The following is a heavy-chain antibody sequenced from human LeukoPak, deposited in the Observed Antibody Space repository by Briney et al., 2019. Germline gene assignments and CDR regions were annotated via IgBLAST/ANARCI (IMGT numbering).Heavy chain of an antibody. CDR2: ISGSGGTT. CDR3: ARDRCGYSSTCPFDY. J-gene: IGHJ4*02. V-gene: IGHV3-48*03. D-gene: IGHD6-13*01. CDR1: GFTFSTYE. Sequence: GGSLRLSCAASGFTFSTYEMNWVRQAPGKGLEWVSYISGSGGTTYYADSVKGRFTISRDNSKNTLYLQMNSLRVEDTAVYYCARDRCGYSSTCPFDYWGQGTLVTASS.